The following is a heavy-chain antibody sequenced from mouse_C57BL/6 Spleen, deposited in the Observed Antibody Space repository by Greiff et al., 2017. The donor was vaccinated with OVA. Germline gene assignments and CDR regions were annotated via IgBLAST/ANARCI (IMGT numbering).Heavy chain of an antibody. CDR1: GYTFTSYW. J-gene: IGHJ1*03. V-gene: IGHV1-50*01. CDR3: ARRFYSNYGGYFDV. Sequence: QVQLKQPGAELVKPGASVKLSCKASGYTFTSYWMQWVKQRPGQGLEWIGEIDPSDSYTNYNQKFKGKATLTVDTSSSTAYMQLSSLTSEDSAVYYCARRFYSNYGGYFDVWGTGTTVTVSS. CDR2: IDPSDSYT. D-gene: IGHD2-5*01.